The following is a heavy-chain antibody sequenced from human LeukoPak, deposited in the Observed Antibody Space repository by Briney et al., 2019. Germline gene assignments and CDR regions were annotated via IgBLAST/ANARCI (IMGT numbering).Heavy chain of an antibody. CDR2: IYHSGST. CDR3: ARQVGATAGGDY. Sequence: SETLSLTCAVYGGSFSTYYWSWIRQPPGMGLEWIGEIYHSGSTKYNPSLKSRVIVSVDTSQNQFSLKLSSVTAADTAVYYCARQVGATAGGDYWGQGTLVTVSS. J-gene: IGHJ4*02. D-gene: IGHD1-26*01. V-gene: IGHV4-34*01. CDR1: GGSFSTYY.